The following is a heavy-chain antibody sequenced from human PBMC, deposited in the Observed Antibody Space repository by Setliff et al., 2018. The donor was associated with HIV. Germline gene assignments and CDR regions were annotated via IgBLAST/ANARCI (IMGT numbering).Heavy chain of an antibody. V-gene: IGHV4-38-2*01. Sequence: SETLSLTCGVSGYSISSDYCWGWIRQPPGKGLEWIGSVYHTGSTYYNPSLKSRVTMSADTSKNQFSLKLSSVTAADTAVYYCASSPAWRSDSGLHTFDYWGQGTLVTVSS. CDR2: VYHTGST. J-gene: IGHJ4*02. CDR3: ASSPAWRSDSGLHTFDY. CDR1: GYSISSDYC. D-gene: IGHD2-15*01.